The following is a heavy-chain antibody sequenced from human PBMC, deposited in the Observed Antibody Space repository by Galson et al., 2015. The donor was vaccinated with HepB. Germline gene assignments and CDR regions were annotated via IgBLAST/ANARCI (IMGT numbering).Heavy chain of an antibody. CDR3: ARRSADAFDI. CDR2: IYFGDSDT. V-gene: IGHV5-51*01. J-gene: IGHJ3*02. CDR1: GYSFTSYW. Sequence: QSGAEVKKPGESLKISCMGSGYSFTSYWIAWVRQMPGKGLEWMAIIYFGDSDTRYSPSFQGQVTISADKSINTAYLQWSSLKASDTAMYYRARRSADAFDIWGQGTMLTVSS.